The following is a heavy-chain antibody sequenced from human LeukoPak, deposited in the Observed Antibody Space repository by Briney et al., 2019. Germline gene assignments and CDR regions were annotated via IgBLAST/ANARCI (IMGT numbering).Heavy chain of an antibody. V-gene: IGHV3-33*01. J-gene: IGHJ4*02. Sequence: PGRSLRLSCAASGFTFSSYGMHRVRQAPGKGLEWVAVIWYDGSNKYYADSVKGRFTISRDNSKNTLYLQMNSLRAEDTAVYYCAREMVYCSGGSCSDYFDYWGQGTLVTVSS. CDR1: GFTFSSYG. D-gene: IGHD2-15*01. CDR3: AREMVYCSGGSCSDYFDY. CDR2: IWYDGSNK.